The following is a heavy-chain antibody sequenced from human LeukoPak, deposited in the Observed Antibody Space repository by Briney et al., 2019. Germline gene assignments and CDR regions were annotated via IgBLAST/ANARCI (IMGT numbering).Heavy chain of an antibody. V-gene: IGHV3-33*01. CDR3: ARDVHGSGSYYF. Sequence: GGSLRLSCAASGFTFSSYGMHWVRQAPGKGLEWVAVIWYDGSNKYYADSAKGRFTISRDNSKNTLYLQMNSLRAEDTAVYYCARDVHGSGSYYFWGQGTLVTVPS. CDR1: GFTFSSYG. D-gene: IGHD3-10*01. CDR2: IWYDGSNK. J-gene: IGHJ4*02.